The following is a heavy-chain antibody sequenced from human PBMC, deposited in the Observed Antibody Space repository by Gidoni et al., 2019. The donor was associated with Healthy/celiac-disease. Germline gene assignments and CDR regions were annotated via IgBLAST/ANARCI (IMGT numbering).Heavy chain of an antibody. D-gene: IGHD6-13*01. CDR3: ARGRSVAAAGRYWYFDL. V-gene: IGHV3-21*01. CDR2: ISSSSRYI. CDR1: GFTFSSYS. J-gene: IGHJ2*01. Sequence: EVQLVESGGGLVKPGGSLRLSGADSGFTFSSYSMNWVRQAPGKGLEWVSSISSSSRYIYYADSVKGRFTISRDNAKNSLYLQMNSLRAEDTAVYYCARGRSVAAAGRYWYFDLWGRGTLVTVSS.